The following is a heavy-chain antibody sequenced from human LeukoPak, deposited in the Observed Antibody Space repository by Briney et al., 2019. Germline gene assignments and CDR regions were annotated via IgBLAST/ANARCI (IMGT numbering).Heavy chain of an antibody. D-gene: IGHD3-22*01. CDR3: ASHTYYYDSSGYKLLDY. Sequence: GGSLRLSCAASGFTFSSYAMSWVRQAPGKGLEWVSAISGSGGSTYYADSVKGRFTISRDNSKNTLYLQMNSLRAEDTAVYYCASHTYYYDSSGYKLLDYWGQGTLVTVSS. CDR2: ISGSGGST. V-gene: IGHV3-23*01. CDR1: GFTFSSYA. J-gene: IGHJ4*02.